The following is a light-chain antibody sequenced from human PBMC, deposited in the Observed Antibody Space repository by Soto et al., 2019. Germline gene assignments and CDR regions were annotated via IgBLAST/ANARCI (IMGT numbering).Light chain of an antibody. Sequence: IQLTQSPSSLSASVGDRVTITCRASQASSHYLAWYQQKPGKAPKLLIYTTSTLQSGVPSRFSGSGSGTDFTLTTSSLQPEDFATYYCQHLNSSPFTFGPGTRVDI. CDR2: TTS. J-gene: IGKJ3*01. V-gene: IGKV1-9*01. CDR1: QASSHY. CDR3: QHLNSSPFT.